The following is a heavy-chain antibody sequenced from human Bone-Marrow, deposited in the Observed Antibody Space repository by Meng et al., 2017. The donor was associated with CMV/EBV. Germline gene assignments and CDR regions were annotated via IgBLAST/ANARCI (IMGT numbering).Heavy chain of an antibody. J-gene: IGHJ6*01. Sequence: SETLSLTCTVSGGSISSYYWSWIRQPPGKGLEWIGYIYYSGSTNYNPSLKSRVTISVDTSKNQFSLKLSSVTAADTAVYYCARGVGYSSSWYDYYYGMAVWGQGPTVTCSS. CDR2: IYYSGST. CDR1: GGSISSYY. D-gene: IGHD6-13*01. V-gene: IGHV4-59*01. CDR3: ARGVGYSSSWYDYYYGMAV.